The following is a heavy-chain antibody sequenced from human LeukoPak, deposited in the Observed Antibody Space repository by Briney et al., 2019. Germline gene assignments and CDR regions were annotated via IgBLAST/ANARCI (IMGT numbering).Heavy chain of an antibody. J-gene: IGHJ4*02. D-gene: IGHD6-13*01. Sequence: GGSLRLSCAASGFIFSDYYMSWIRQVPGKGLEWVSYISSSGNTIYYTDSVKGRFTISRDNAKNSLSLQMNSLRAEDTAVYYCARRDSSSWYFDCWGQGTLVTVSS. CDR3: ARRDSSSWYFDC. CDR1: GFIFSDYY. V-gene: IGHV3-11*01. CDR2: ISSSGNTI.